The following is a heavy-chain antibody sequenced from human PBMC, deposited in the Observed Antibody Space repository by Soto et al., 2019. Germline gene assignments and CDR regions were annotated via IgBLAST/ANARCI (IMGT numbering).Heavy chain of an antibody. Sequence: GGSLRLSCAASGFTFSSYAMSWVRQAPGKGLEWVSAISGSGGSTYYADSVKGRFTISRDNSKNTLYLQMNSLRAEDTAVYYCAKASLSLDYYDSSGYYPDFDYWGQGTLVTVSS. V-gene: IGHV3-23*01. CDR2: ISGSGGST. CDR3: AKASLSLDYYDSSGYYPDFDY. D-gene: IGHD3-22*01. CDR1: GFTFSSYA. J-gene: IGHJ4*02.